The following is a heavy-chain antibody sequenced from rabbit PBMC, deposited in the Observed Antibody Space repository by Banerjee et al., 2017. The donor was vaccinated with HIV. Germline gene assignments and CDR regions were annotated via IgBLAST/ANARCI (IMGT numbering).Heavy chain of an antibody. Sequence: QEQLEESGGGLVQPEGSLTLTCKASGLDFSSSYYMCWVRQAPGKGLEWIACIYAGGDGSTYFASWAKGRFTISKTSSTTVTLQMTSLTAADTATYFCARVEATTGYAFNLWGPGTLVTVS. D-gene: IGHD6-1*01. CDR1: GLDFSSSYY. CDR2: IYAGGDGST. CDR3: ARVEATTGYAFNL. V-gene: IGHV1S45*01. J-gene: IGHJ4*01.